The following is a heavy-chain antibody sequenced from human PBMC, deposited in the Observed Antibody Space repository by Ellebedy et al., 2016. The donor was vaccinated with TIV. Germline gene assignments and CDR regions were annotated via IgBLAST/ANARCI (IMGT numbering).Heavy chain of an antibody. CDR2: IYPGDSDT. CDR1: GYSFTSYW. Sequence: GESLKISCKGSGYSFTSYWIGWVRQMPGKGLEWMGIIYPGDSDTRYSPSFQGQVTISADKSISTAYLQWSSLKASDTAMYYCARLLEPGLNYYYYYGMDVWGQGTTVTVSS. J-gene: IGHJ6*02. D-gene: IGHD1-26*01. CDR3: ARLLEPGLNYYYYYGMDV. V-gene: IGHV5-51*01.